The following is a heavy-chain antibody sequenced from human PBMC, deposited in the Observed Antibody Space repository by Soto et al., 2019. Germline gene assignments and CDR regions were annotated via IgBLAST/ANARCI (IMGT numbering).Heavy chain of an antibody. V-gene: IGHV3-48*03. Sequence: GGSLRLSCAASGFTFSSYEMNWVRQAPGKGLEWVSYISASGGTIFYADSVNGRFTISRDNSKNTLYLQMNSLRVEDTAVYYCAKGWRDFWSGSAAGHYGMDVWGQGTTVTVSS. J-gene: IGHJ6*02. CDR1: GFTFSSYE. CDR2: ISASGGTI. D-gene: IGHD3-3*01. CDR3: AKGWRDFWSGSAAGHYGMDV.